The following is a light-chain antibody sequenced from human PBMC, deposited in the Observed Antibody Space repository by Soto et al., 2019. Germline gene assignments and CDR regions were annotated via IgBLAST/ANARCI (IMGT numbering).Light chain of an antibody. Sequence: QSALTQPASGSGSPGQPITISCTGTSSDIGDYNYVSWFQHHPGKAPKLLIFEVSDRPSGVSNRFSGSKSGNTASLTISGLQAEDEADYYCTSYTNTDTLYVFGTGTKVTVL. CDR2: EVS. J-gene: IGLJ1*01. CDR3: TSYTNTDTLYV. CDR1: SSDIGDYNY. V-gene: IGLV2-14*01.